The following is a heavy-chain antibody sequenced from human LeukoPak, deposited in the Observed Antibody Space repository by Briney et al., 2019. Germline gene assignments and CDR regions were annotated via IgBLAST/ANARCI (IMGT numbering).Heavy chain of an antibody. Sequence: PGGSLRLSCAASGFTFSSYEMNWVRQAPGKGLEWVSYISSSGSTMYYAESVKGRFTISRDNAANSLYLQMSSLRAEDTAVYYRARDVKEALDYWGQGTLVTVSS. J-gene: IGHJ4*02. CDR2: ISSSGSTM. CDR1: GFTFSSYE. V-gene: IGHV3-48*03. CDR3: ARDVKEALDY.